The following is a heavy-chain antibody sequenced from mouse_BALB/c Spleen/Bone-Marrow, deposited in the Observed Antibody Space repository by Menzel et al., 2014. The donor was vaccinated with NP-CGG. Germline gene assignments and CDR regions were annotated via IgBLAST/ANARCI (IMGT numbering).Heavy chain of an antibody. CDR3: ARWDWDGYAMDY. Sequence: VQLQQPGPELVKPGASMKISCKASGYSFTAYTMNWVKQSHGKNLEWIGLINPYNGGTSYNQKFKGKATLTVDKLSSTAYMELLSLTSEDSAVYYCARWDWDGYAMDYWGQGTSVTVSS. V-gene: IGHV1-18*01. CDR2: INPYNGGT. CDR1: GYSFTAYT. D-gene: IGHD4-1*01. J-gene: IGHJ4*01.